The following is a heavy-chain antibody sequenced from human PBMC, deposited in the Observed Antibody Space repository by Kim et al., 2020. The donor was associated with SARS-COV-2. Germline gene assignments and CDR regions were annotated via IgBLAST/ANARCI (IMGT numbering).Heavy chain of an antibody. V-gene: IGHV5-10-1*01. D-gene: IGHD1-7*01. CDR2: IDPSDSYT. CDR1: GYTFTTYW. Sequence: GGSLRLSCQGSGYTFTTYWISWVRQMPGKGLEWMGRIDPSDSYTHYSPSFQGHVTISADMSISTVYLQWSSLKASDTAMYYCARTGGTTSAEYYYPYGMDVGGQGTTVTVSS. CDR3: ARTGGTTSAEYYYPYGMDV. J-gene: IGHJ6*02.